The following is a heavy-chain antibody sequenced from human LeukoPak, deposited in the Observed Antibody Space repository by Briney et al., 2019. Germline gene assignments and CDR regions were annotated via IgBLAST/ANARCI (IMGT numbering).Heavy chain of an antibody. V-gene: IGHV1-2*06. CDR1: GFTFSSYA. CDR2: INPNSGAT. Sequence: PGGSLRLSCAASGFTFSSYAMHWVRQAPGQGLEWMGRINPNSGATKYAQKFEGRVTMTRDTTSNTAYMELSRLRSDDTAVYYCARDSYRRILTTLGADYTSHLDPWGQGTLVTVSS. D-gene: IGHD2-15*01. CDR3: ARDSYRRILTTLGADYTSHLDP. J-gene: IGHJ5*02.